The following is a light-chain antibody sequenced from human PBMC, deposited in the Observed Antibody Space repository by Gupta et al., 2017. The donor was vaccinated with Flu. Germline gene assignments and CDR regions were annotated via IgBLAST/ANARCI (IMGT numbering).Light chain of an antibody. Sequence: SYVLTQTPSVSVAPGQTARITCGGDMIGGKSVHWYQQKPGQAPVLVVYDDSDRPSGIPERFSGSNSGDTATLIISRVEGADEADYYCQVWDTTTAHVVFGGGTRLTVL. CDR3: QVWDTTTAHVV. CDR2: DDS. V-gene: IGLV3-21*02. J-gene: IGLJ3*02. CDR1: MIGGKS.